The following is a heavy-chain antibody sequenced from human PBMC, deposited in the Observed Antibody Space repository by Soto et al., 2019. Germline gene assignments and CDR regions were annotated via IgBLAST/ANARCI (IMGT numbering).Heavy chain of an antibody. V-gene: IGHV3-23*01. J-gene: IGHJ4*02. D-gene: IGHD5-18*01. CDR1: RFTFSNYA. CDR2: ISGSGDRT. Sequence: EVQLLESGGGLVQPGGSLRLSCAASRFTFSNYAMSWLRQPPGKGLEWVSAISGSGDRTYYADSVKGRFTISRDNSKNTLYLQMNSLRAEDSAVYYCVKERSGHSYADSWGQGTLVTVSS. CDR3: VKERSGHSYADS.